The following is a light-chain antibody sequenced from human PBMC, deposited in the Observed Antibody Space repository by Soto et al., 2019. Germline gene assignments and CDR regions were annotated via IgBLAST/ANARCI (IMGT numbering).Light chain of an antibody. CDR1: ESVSNS. CDR2: NAS. J-gene: IGKJ4*01. V-gene: IGKV3-11*01. Sequence: ETVWPQSPATLSLSPGERATLSCRASESVSNSLAWYQHKPGQAPRLLIYNASNRATGIPARFSGSGSGTDFTLTISSLEPEDFAVYFCQHRAGWPPALTFGGGTKVDIK. CDR3: QHRAGWPPALT.